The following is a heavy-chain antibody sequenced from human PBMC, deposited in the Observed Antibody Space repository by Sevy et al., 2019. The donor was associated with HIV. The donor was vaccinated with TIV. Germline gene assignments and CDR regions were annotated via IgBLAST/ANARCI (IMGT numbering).Heavy chain of an antibody. CDR1: GGSVSSGSYY. Sequence: SETLSLTCTVSGGSVSSGSYYWSWIRQPPGKGLEWIGYIYYSGSTNYNPSLKSRVTISVDTSKNQFSLKLCSVTAADTAVYYCARVGATFYYYGMDVWGQGTTVTVSS. CDR3: ARVGATFYYYGMDV. CDR2: IYYSGST. V-gene: IGHV4-61*01. J-gene: IGHJ6*02. D-gene: IGHD1-26*01.